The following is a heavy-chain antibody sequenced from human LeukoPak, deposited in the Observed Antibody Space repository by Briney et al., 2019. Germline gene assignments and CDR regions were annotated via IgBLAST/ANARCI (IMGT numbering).Heavy chain of an antibody. CDR2: ICWSGCT. D-gene: IGHD3-10*01. CDR3: ASGQYYYGSGRYYAPSNYYMDV. V-gene: IGHV4-59*07. CDR1: GGFICIHY. J-gene: IGHJ6*03. Sequence: SHTLSLTCTVSGGFICIHYWSWIRQPPGKGLVGGVYICWSGCTNYNPSLKRRVTISVDTSKNQFSLKLSSVTAADTAVYYCASGQYYYGSGRYYAPSNYYMDVWGKGTTVTVSS.